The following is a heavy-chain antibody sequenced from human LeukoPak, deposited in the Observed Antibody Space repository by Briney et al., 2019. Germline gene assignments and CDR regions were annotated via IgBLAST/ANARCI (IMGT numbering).Heavy chain of an antibody. J-gene: IGHJ4*02. CDR1: RFTFSSYA. V-gene: IGHV3-23*01. CDR2: ISGSGGST. Sequence: PGGSLRLSCAASRFTFSSYAMSWVRQAPGKGLEWASAISGSGGSTYYADSVKGRFTISRDNSKNTLYLQMNSLRAEDTAVYYCAKRSNYDSSGYYFDYWGQGTLVTVSS. CDR3: AKRSNYDSSGYYFDY. D-gene: IGHD3-22*01.